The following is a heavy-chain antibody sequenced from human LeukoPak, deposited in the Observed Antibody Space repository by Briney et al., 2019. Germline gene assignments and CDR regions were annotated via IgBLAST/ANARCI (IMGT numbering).Heavy chain of an antibody. CDR3: AKDIRSYYDSSGTFDY. V-gene: IGHV3-9*01. J-gene: IGHJ4*02. D-gene: IGHD3-22*01. CDR1: GFTFDDYA. CDR2: ISWNSGSI. Sequence: GGSLRLSCAASGFTFDDYAMHWVRQAPGKGLEWDSGISWNSGSIGYADSVKGRFTISRDNAKNSLYLQMNSLRAEDTALYYCAKDIRSYYDSSGTFDYWGQGTLVTVSS.